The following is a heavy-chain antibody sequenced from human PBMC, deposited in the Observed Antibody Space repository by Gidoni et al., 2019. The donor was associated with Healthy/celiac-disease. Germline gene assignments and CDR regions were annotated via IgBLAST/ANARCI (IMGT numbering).Heavy chain of an antibody. CDR3: AAGRGVVTRGGFDY. CDR1: GFIFSSYA. D-gene: IGHD2-15*01. Sequence: EVQLLESGGGLVQPGGSVRLSCAASGFIFSSYAMSWVRQAPGKGLEWVSAISGSGGSTYYADSVKGRFTISRDNSKNTLYLQMNSLRAEDTAVYYCAAGRGVVTRGGFDYWGQGTLVTVSS. J-gene: IGHJ4*02. V-gene: IGHV3-23*01. CDR2: ISGSGGST.